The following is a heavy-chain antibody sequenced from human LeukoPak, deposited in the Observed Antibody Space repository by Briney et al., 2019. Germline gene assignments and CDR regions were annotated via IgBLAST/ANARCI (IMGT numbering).Heavy chain of an antibody. CDR2: IYHSGST. CDR3: ARDEGGVALLDF. J-gene: IGHJ4*02. V-gene: IGHV4-31*03. D-gene: IGHD5-12*01. CDR1: GASISSAGYY. Sequence: PSETLSLTSTVSGASISSAGYYWSWLRQHPGQGLEWIGYIYHSGSTYYNPSLKRRVIISLDTSKNQFSLKVRPVTAADTAVYYCARDEGGVALLDFWGQGTLVTVSS.